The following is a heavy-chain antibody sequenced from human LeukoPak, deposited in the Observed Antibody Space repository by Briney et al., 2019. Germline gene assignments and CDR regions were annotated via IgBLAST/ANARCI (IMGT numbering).Heavy chain of an antibody. CDR2: IYYSGST. J-gene: IGHJ6*02. Sequence: SETLSLTCTVSGGSISSGGYYWSWIRQHPGKGLEWIGYIYYSGSTYYNPPLKSRFTISVDTSKNQCSLKLSSVTAADTAVYYCARGRDDSSGYSYYYYGMDVWGQGTTVTVSS. V-gene: IGHV4-31*03. D-gene: IGHD3-22*01. CDR1: GGSISSGGYY. CDR3: ARGRDDSSGYSYYYYGMDV.